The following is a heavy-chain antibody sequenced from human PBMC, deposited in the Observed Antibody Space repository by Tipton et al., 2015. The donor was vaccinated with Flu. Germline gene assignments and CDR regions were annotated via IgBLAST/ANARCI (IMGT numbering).Heavy chain of an antibody. CDR3: ARPGPDAATANWYFDL. J-gene: IGHJ2*01. CDR1: GGSFNDYY. Sequence: TLSLTCAVYGGSFNDYYWNWIRQSPGKGLEWIGEINHIGSTNYNPSLKSRVTISVDTSKNQFSLKLHSVTAADTAVYYCARPGPDAATANWYFDLWGRGTLVTVSS. V-gene: IGHV4-34*01. CDR2: INHIGST. D-gene: IGHD2-2*01.